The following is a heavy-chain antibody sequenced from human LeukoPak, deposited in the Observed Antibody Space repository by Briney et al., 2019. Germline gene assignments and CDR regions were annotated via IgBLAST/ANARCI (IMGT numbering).Heavy chain of an antibody. V-gene: IGHV1-46*01. CDR2: INPSGGST. J-gene: IGHJ4*02. Sequence: ASVKVSCTASGYTFTSYYMHWVRPAPGQGLEWMGIINPSGGSTSYAQKFQGRVTMTRDTSTSTVYMELSSLRSEDTAVYYCAATPITMVRGRPLGYWGQGTLVTVSS. CDR1: GYTFTSYY. D-gene: IGHD3-10*01. CDR3: AATPITMVRGRPLGY.